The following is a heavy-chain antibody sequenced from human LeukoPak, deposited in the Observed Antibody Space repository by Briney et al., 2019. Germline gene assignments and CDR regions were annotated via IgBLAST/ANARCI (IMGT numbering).Heavy chain of an antibody. Sequence: GGSLRLSCAASGFTFSSYGMHWVRQAPGKGLEWVAFIRYDGSNKYYADSVKGRFTISRDNAKNSLYLQMNSLRGEDTAVYYCARATRFCTDTSCYSFFDFWGQGTLLTVSS. V-gene: IGHV3-30*02. D-gene: IGHD2-2*01. CDR3: ARATRFCTDTSCYSFFDF. J-gene: IGHJ4*02. CDR2: IRYDGSNK. CDR1: GFTFSSYG.